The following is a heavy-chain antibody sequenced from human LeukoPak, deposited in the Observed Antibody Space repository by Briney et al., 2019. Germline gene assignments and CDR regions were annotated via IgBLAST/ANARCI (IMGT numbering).Heavy chain of an antibody. J-gene: IGHJ4*02. CDR2: ISYDGSNK. Sequence: GGSLRLSCAASGFTFSSYAMHWVRQAPGKGLEWVAVISYDGSNKYYADSVKGRFTISRDNSKNTLYLQMNSLRAEDTAVYYCARDREMATIWRIWYYFDYWGQGTLVTVSS. CDR1: GFTFSSYA. CDR3: ARDREMATIWRIWYYFDY. D-gene: IGHD5-24*01. V-gene: IGHV3-30-3*01.